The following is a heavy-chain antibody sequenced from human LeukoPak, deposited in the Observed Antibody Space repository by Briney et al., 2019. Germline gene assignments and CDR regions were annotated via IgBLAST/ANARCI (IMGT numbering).Heavy chain of an antibody. V-gene: IGHV3-30*02. CDR1: GFNFSNYG. Sequence: PGGSLGLSCAASGFNFSNYGMHWVRQAPGKGLEWVAFIRYDGSNKYYADSVKGRFTISRDNSKNTLYLQMNSLRAEDTAVYYCAKASDQWELLSDYWGQGTLVTVSS. D-gene: IGHD1-26*01. CDR3: AKASDQWELLSDY. CDR2: IRYDGSNK. J-gene: IGHJ4*02.